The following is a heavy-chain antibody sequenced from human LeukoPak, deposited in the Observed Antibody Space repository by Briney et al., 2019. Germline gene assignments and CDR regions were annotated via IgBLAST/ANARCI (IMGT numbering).Heavy chain of an antibody. V-gene: IGHV3-30-3*01. Sequence: GRSLRLSCAASGFTFSSYAMHWVRQAPGKGLEWVAVISYDGSNKYYADSVKGRFTISRDNSKNTLYLQMNSLRAEDTAVYYCASGSYLRYFDYWGQGTLVTVSS. CDR3: ASGSYLRYFDY. CDR2: ISYDGSNK. CDR1: GFTFSSYA. J-gene: IGHJ4*02. D-gene: IGHD1-26*01.